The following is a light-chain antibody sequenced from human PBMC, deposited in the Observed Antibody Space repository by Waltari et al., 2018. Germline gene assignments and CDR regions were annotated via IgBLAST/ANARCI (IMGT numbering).Light chain of an antibody. J-gene: IGKJ5*01. CDR3: QQYHTWPPIT. Sequence: ERVMTQSPVTLSVSPGGSATLSCRASQTVGTSLAWYQQKSGQAPSLIIHGDPTRATDSPARFSGSGTGTEFTLTISSLQPEDSAVYFCQQYHTWPPITFGQGTRLEI. V-gene: IGKV3-15*01. CDR1: QTVGTS. CDR2: GDP.